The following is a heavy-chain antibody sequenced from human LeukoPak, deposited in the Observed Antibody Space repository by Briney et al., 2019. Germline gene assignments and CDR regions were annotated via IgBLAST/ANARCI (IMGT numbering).Heavy chain of an antibody. Sequence: SETLSLTCSVSGGSTSSYYWSWIRQPAGKGLEWIGRIHTSGSTNYNPSLKSRITMSVDTSKNQFSLKLSSVTAADTAVYYCARDDDDILTGYYQGGWFDPWGQGTLVTVSS. J-gene: IGHJ5*02. V-gene: IGHV4-4*07. D-gene: IGHD3-9*01. CDR3: ARDDDDILTGYYQGGWFDP. CDR2: IHTSGST. CDR1: GGSTSSYY.